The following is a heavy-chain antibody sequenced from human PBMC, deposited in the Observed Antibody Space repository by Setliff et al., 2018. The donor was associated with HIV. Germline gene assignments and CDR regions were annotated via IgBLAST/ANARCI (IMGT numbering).Heavy chain of an antibody. V-gene: IGHV3-30*03. CDR1: GFTFSDYS. J-gene: IGHJ3*02. Sequence: PGGSLRLSCAASGFTFSDYSMSWVRQAPGKGLEWVAVISYDGSYKNYAESVKGRFTISRDNSKNTLYVQMNSLRADDTAIYYCVRDLTTIVTRKVFDIWGQGTMVT. CDR3: VRDLTTIVTRKVFDI. D-gene: IGHD4-4*01. CDR2: ISYDGSYK.